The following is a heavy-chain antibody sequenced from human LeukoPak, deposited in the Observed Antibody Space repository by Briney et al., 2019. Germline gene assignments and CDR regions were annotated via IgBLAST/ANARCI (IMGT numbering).Heavy chain of an antibody. CDR3: ARADGDYYYYYGMDV. CDR1: GGSISSGGYS. CDR2: IYHSGST. D-gene: IGHD3-16*01. Sequence: SQTLSLTCAVSGGSISSGGYSWSWIRQPPGKGLEWIGYIYHSGSTNYNPSLKSRVTISVDTSKNQFSLKLSSVTAADTAVYYCARADGDYYYYYGMDVWGQGTTVTVSS. J-gene: IGHJ6*02. V-gene: IGHV4-30-2*01.